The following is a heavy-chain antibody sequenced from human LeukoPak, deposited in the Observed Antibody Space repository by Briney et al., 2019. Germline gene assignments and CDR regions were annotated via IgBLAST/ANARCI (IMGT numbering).Heavy chain of an antibody. J-gene: IGHJ3*02. V-gene: IGHV3-30*03. CDR3: ARQSLGVRGDAFDI. Sequence: GGSLRLSCATSGLTFSSYGIHWVRQAPGKGLEWVAVISYDGSNKYYADSVKGRFTISRDNSKNTLYLQMNSLRAEDTAVYYCARQSLGVRGDAFDIWGQGTMVTVSS. CDR1: GLTFSSYG. CDR2: ISYDGSNK. D-gene: IGHD3-10*01.